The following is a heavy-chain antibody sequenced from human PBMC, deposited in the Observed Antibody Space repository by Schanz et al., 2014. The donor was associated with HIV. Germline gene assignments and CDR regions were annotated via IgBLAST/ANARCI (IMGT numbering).Heavy chain of an antibody. CDR1: GGTFTNYA. CDR3: ARSRFQLQWFDS. V-gene: IGHV1-2*02. J-gene: IGHJ5*01. Sequence: QVQLVQSGTEVKKPGSSVMVSCKTSGGTFTNYAISWIRQAPGQGLEWMGWIKPNDGGTKSAQKFLGRVTMTRDSSISTAYMELTRLTSDDTAVYYCARSRFQLQWFDSWGQGTLVTVSS. D-gene: IGHD2-2*01. CDR2: IKPNDGGT.